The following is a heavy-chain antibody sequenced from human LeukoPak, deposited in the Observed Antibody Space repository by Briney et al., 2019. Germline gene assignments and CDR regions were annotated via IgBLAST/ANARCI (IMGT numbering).Heavy chain of an antibody. CDR1: GGSISSDSYC. V-gene: IGHV4-61*02. CDR2: IYTSGST. CDR3: ATWEVGYSSSWHDY. J-gene: IGHJ4*02. D-gene: IGHD6-13*01. Sequence: SQTLSLTCTVSGGSISSDSYCWSWIRQPAGKGLEWIGRIYTSGSTNYNPSLKSRVTISVDTSKNQFSLKLSSVTAADTAVYYCATWEVGYSSSWHDYWGQGTLVTVSS.